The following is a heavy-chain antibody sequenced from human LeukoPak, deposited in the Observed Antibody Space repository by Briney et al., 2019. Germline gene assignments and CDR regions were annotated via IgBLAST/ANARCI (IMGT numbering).Heavy chain of an antibody. CDR2: TYYRSKWYN. CDR1: GDSVSSNSAA. Sequence: SQTLSLTCAISGDSVSSNSAAWNWIRQSPSRGLEWLGRTYYRSKWYNDYAVSVKSRITINPDTSKNQFSMQLNSVTPEDTAVYYCARGSRITMIVDYFDYWGQGTLVTVSS. V-gene: IGHV6-1*01. CDR3: ARGSRITMIVDYFDY. D-gene: IGHD3-22*01. J-gene: IGHJ4*02.